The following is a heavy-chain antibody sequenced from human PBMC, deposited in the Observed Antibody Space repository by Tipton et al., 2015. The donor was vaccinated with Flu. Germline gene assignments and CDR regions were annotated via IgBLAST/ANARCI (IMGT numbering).Heavy chain of an antibody. J-gene: IGHJ4*02. CDR1: GFTFSSYA. CDR2: LSGSGSST. CDR3: AKGVSKMTTVTPPLGF. D-gene: IGHD4-17*01. V-gene: IGHV3-23*01. Sequence: AASGFTFSSYAMSWVRQAPGRGLEWVSTLSGSGSSTYSADSVKGRFTISRDNSNNTLYLQMNSLRAEDTAVYYCAKGVSKMTTVTPPLGFWGQGTLVTVSS.